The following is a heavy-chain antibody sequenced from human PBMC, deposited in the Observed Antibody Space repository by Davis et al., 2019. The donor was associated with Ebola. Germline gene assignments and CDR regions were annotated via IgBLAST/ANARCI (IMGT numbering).Heavy chain of an antibody. Sequence: SETLSLTCTVSGGSISGYYWSWIRQPPGKGLEWIGEINHSGSANYNPSLKSRVTISVDTSKNQFSLKLSSVTAADTAVYYCARGLFLWLAAFDYWGQGTLVTVSS. CDR1: GGSISGYY. CDR2: INHSGSA. V-gene: IGHV4-34*01. CDR3: ARGLFLWLAAFDY. D-gene: IGHD6-19*01. J-gene: IGHJ4*02.